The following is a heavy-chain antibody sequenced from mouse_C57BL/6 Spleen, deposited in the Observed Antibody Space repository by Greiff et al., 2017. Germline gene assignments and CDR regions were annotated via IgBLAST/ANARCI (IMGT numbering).Heavy chain of an antibody. J-gene: IGHJ2*01. V-gene: IGHV1-80*01. Sequence: QVQLQQSGAELVKPGASVKISCKASGYAFSGYWMNWVKQRPGKGLEWIGQIYPGDGDTNYNAKFKGKATLTADKSSSTAYMQLSSLTSEDSAVYFCARSRDPYYFDYWGQGTTLTVSS. D-gene: IGHD3-3*01. CDR2: IYPGDGDT. CDR1: GYAFSGYW. CDR3: ARSRDPYYFDY.